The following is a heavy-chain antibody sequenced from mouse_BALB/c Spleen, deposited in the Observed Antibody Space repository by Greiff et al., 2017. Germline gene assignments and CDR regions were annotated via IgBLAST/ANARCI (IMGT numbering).Heavy chain of an antibody. V-gene: IGHV10S3*01. Sequence: GGGLVQPKGSLKLSCAASGFTFNTNAMNWVPQAPGKGLEWVARIRSKSNNYATYYADSVKDRFTISRDDSQSMLYLQMKNLKTKDTAMYYCVRDEKYGNYFAYWGQGTLVTVSA. D-gene: IGHD2-10*02. J-gene: IGHJ3*01. CDR3: VRDEKYGNYFAY. CDR2: IRSKSNNYAT. CDR1: GFTFNTNA.